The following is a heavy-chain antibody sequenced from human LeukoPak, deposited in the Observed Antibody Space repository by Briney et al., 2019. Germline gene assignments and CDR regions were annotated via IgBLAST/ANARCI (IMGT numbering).Heavy chain of an antibody. J-gene: IGHJ4*02. V-gene: IGHV1-46*01. D-gene: IGHD5-18*01. CDR1: GYTFTSYY. Sequence: GASVKVSCKATGYTFTSYYMHWVRQAPGQGLEWMGIINPSGGSTSYAQKFQGRVTMTRDMSTSTVYMELSSLRSEDTAVYYCARNVDTAMEVDYWGQGTLVTVSS. CDR2: INPSGGST. CDR3: ARNVDTAMEVDY.